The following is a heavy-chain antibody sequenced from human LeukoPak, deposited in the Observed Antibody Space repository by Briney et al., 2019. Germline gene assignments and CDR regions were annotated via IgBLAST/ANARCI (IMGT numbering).Heavy chain of an antibody. D-gene: IGHD3-10*01. J-gene: IGHJ3*02. V-gene: IGHV1-69*13. CDR2: IIPIFGTA. CDR1: GGTYSSYA. CDR3: VLNSRMVRDDAFDI. Sequence: ASVKVSCKASGGTYSSYAISWVRQAPGQGLERMGGIIPIFGTANYAQKFQGRVTITADESTSTAYMELSSLRSEDTAVYYCVLNSRMVRDDAFDIWGQGTMVTVSS.